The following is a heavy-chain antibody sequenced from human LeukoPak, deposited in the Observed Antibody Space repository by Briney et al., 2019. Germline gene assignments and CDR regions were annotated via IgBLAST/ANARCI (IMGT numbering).Heavy chain of an antibody. V-gene: IGHV1-2*02. CDR3: ARVKDRISMVRGVLSPQNYYYYYMDV. J-gene: IGHJ6*03. D-gene: IGHD3-10*01. CDR1: GYTFTGYY. Sequence: ASVKVSCKTSGYTFTGYYMHWVRQAPGQGLEWMGWINPNSGGTNYAQKFQGRVTMTRDTSISTAYMELSRLRSDDTAVYYCARVKDRISMVRGVLSPQNYYYYYMDVWGKGTTVTISS. CDR2: INPNSGGT.